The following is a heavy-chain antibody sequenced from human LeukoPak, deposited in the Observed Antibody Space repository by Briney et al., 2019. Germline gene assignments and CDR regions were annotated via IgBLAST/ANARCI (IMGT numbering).Heavy chain of an antibody. Sequence: PGGSLRLSCAASGFTFSSYWMVWVRHAPGKGLVWVSRINSDGSSTSYADSVKGRFTISRDNAKNTLYLQMNSLRAEDTAVYYCATYSSTYYMDVWGKGTTVTVSS. V-gene: IGHV3-74*01. CDR2: INSDGSST. CDR3: ATYSSTYYMDV. D-gene: IGHD5-18*01. CDR1: GFTFSSYW. J-gene: IGHJ6*03.